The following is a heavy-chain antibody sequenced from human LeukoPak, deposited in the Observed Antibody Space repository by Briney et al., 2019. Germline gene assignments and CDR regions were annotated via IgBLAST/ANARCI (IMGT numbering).Heavy chain of an antibody. CDR1: GFTFSSYG. V-gene: IGHV3-30*03. D-gene: IGHD3-3*01. J-gene: IGHJ5*02. CDR3: TRGYYHFWSGYYP. Sequence: PGGSLRLSCAASGFTFSSYGMHWVRQAPGKGLEWVAVISYDGSNKYYADSVKGRFTISRDNSKNTLYLQMNSLRAEDTAVYYCTRGYYHFWSGYYPWGQGTLVTVSS. CDR2: ISYDGSNK.